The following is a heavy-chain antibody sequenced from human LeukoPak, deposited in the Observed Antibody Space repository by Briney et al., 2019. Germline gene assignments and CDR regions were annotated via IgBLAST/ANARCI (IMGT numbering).Heavy chain of an antibody. CDR2: INHSGSP. Sequence: PSETLSLTCAVFGGSFSGFYWRWIRQSPGKGLEWIGEINHSGSPDYNPSLKSRVTISVDTSKNQFSLKLTSVTAADTAVYYCTRGSRENYPATDYWGQGTLVTVSS. J-gene: IGHJ4*02. CDR3: TRGSRENYPATDY. CDR1: GGSFSGFY. V-gene: IGHV4-34*01. D-gene: IGHD1-7*01.